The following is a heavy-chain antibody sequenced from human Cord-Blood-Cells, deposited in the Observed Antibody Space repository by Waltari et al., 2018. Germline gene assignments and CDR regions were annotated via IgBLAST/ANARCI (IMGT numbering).Heavy chain of an antibody. D-gene: IGHD3-10*01. J-gene: IGHJ3*02. CDR3: ARSLSGYYNAFDI. CDR2: IYSGGST. V-gene: IGHV3-53*02. CDR1: GFTVSSNY. Sequence: EVQLVEIGGGLIQPGGSLRLSCAASGFTVSSNYMSWVRQAPGKGLEWVSVIYSGGSTYYADSVKGRFTISRDNSKNTLYLQMNSLRAEDTAVYYCARSLSGYYNAFDIWGQGTMVTVSS.